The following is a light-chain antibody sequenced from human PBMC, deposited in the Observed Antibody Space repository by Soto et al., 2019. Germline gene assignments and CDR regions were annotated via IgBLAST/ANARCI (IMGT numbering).Light chain of an antibody. V-gene: IGLV4-69*01. CDR2: VTSDGSH. CDR3: QTWGPGLVV. J-gene: IGLJ2*01. Sequence: QPVLTQLPSASASLGASVKLTCTLRSGHSRYAIAWHQQQPEKGPRYLMKVTSDGSHIKGDGIPDRFSGSSSGAERYLTISSLQSEDEADYYCQTWGPGLVVFGGGTKLTVL. CDR1: SGHSRYA.